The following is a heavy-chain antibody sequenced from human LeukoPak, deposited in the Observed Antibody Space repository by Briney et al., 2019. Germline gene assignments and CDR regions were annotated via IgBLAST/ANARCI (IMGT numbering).Heavy chain of an antibody. J-gene: IGHJ4*02. CDR2: IYYSGST. CDR3: ARGDPLDY. Sequence: SDTLSLTCAVSGYSISSNNWWGWIRQPPGKGLEWIGYIYYSGSTYYNPSLKSRVTMSVDTSKNQFSLKLSSVTAADTAVYYCARGDPLDYWGQGTLVTVSS. CDR1: GYSISSNNW. V-gene: IGHV4-28*01. D-gene: IGHD3-16*01.